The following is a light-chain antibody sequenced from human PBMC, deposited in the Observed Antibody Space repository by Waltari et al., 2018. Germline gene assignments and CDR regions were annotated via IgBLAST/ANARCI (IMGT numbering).Light chain of an antibody. CDR1: QSVGRY. J-gene: IGKJ1*01. CDR3: QKYVNLPAT. V-gene: IGKV3-20*01. CDR2: DAS. Sequence: EIVLTQSPGTLSLSPGERATLSCRASQSVGRYLAWYQHKPGQAPRLLIYDASTRATGSPDRFSGSGSGTDFSLTISRLEPEDFAVYYCQKYVNLPATFGQGTKVEIK.